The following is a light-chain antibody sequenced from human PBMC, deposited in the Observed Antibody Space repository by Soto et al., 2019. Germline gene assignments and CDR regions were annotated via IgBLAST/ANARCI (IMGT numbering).Light chain of an antibody. J-gene: IGLJ3*02. CDR2: GNT. CDR3: QSYDNSLSGSWV. V-gene: IGLV1-40*01. Sequence: QAVVTQPPSVSGAPGQRVTISCAGTSSNIGAHYDVHWYQHLPGTVPKLLIYGNTHRPSGVPDRFSGSKSGTSASLAITGLRAEDGAEYYCQSYDNSLSGSWVFGGGTKLTVL. CDR1: SSNIGAHYD.